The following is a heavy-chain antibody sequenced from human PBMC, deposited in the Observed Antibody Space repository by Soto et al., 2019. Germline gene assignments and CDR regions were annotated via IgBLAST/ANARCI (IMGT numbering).Heavy chain of an antibody. D-gene: IGHD6-13*01. J-gene: IGHJ4*02. CDR3: AREIAGLWDYIDY. CDR2: ISGSGGST. CDR1: GFTFSSYA. Sequence: GGSLRFSCAASGFTFSSYAMSWVRQAPGKGLEWVSAISGSGGSTYYADSVKGRFTISRDNSKNTLYLQMNSLRAEDTAVYYCAREIAGLWDYIDYWGQGTLVTVSS. V-gene: IGHV3-23*01.